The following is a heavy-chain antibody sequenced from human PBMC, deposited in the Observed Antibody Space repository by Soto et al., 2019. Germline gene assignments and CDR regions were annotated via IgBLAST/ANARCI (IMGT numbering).Heavy chain of an antibody. Sequence: ASVKVSCKASGYTFTGYYMHWVRQAPGQGLEWMGWINPNSGGTNYAQKFQGWVTMTRDTSITTAYMELSRLRSDDTAVYYCARERSEEMATIAGYHYYYYGMDVWGQGTTVTVSS. CDR1: GYTFTGYY. J-gene: IGHJ6*02. CDR2: INPNSGGT. D-gene: IGHD5-12*01. CDR3: ARERSEEMATIAGYHYYYYGMDV. V-gene: IGHV1-2*04.